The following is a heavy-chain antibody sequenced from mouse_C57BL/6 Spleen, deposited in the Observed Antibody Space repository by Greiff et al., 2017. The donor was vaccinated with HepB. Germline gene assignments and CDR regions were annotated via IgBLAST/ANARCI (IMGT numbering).Heavy chain of an antibody. Sequence: VQLQQSGAELVRPGTSVKVSCKASGYAFTNYLIEWVKQRPGQGLEWIGVINPGSGGTNYNEKFKGKATLTADKSSSTAYMQLSSLTSEDSAVYCCARRRVIYYDYDDDYWGQGTTLTVSS. CDR3: ARRRVIYYDYDDDY. D-gene: IGHD2-4*01. J-gene: IGHJ2*01. CDR1: GYAFTNYL. CDR2: INPGSGGT. V-gene: IGHV1-54*01.